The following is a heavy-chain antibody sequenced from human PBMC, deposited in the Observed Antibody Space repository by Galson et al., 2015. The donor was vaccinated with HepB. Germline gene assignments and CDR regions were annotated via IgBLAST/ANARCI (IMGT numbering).Heavy chain of an antibody. CDR3: ARDSGPTTDSFFDY. CDR2: ISGDGGMT. J-gene: IGHJ4*02. D-gene: IGHD1-14*01. Sequence: SLRLSCAASGFSFNYYGMAWVRQAPVKGLEWVSTISGDGGMTYYADSVKGRFTISRDNSKNTVYLQMNSLRVDDSAIYYCARDSGPTTDSFFDYWGQGTLVTVSS. V-gene: IGHV3-23*01. CDR1: GFSFNYYG.